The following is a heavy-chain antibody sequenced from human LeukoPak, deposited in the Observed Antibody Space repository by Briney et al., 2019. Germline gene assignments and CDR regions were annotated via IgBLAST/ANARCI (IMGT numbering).Heavy chain of an antibody. V-gene: IGHV3-30*02. CDR2: IRFDGSNK. D-gene: IGHD2-8*01. Sequence: GGSLRLSCAASGFTFSNYGVHWVRQAPGKGLEWVSFIRFDGSNKYYADSVKGRFSISRDSSKNILYLQMNSLRAEDTAVYYCAKDRCSNGVGCYYYYMDVWGKGTTVTISS. CDR3: AKDRCSNGVGCYYYYMDV. CDR1: GFTFSNYG. J-gene: IGHJ6*03.